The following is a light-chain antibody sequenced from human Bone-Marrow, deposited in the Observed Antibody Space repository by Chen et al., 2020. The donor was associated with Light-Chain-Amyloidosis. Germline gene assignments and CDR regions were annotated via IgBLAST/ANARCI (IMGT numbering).Light chain of an antibody. CDR3: QSADSSGTYEVI. CDR2: RDT. Sequence: SYELTQPPSVSVSPGQTARITCSGDDLPTKYAYWYQQKPGHAPVLVIHRDTERPSGISERFSGSSSGTTATLTISGVHAEDEADYHCQSADSSGTYEVIFGGGTTLTVL. J-gene: IGLJ2*01. V-gene: IGLV3-25*03. CDR1: DLPTKY.